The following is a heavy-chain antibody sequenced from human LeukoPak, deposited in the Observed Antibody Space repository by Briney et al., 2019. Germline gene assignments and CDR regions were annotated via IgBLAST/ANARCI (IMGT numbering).Heavy chain of an antibody. CDR2: ISGSSSYI. Sequence: PGGSLRLSCAASGFTFSSYSMNWVPQAPGKGLEWFSSISGSSSYIFYAYSVKGRFTISTYNTKTSLYLQMNSLRAEDTAVYYCAKAYYDSSGYSYYFDYWGQGTLVTVSS. J-gene: IGHJ4*02. CDR1: GFTFSSYS. V-gene: IGHV3-21*01. CDR3: AKAYYDSSGYSYYFDY. D-gene: IGHD3-22*01.